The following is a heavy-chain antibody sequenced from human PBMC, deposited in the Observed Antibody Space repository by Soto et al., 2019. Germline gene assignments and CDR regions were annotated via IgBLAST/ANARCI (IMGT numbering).Heavy chain of an antibody. V-gene: IGHV3-23*01. J-gene: IGHJ4*02. CDR2: IGGSGGST. D-gene: IGHD6-13*01. CDR1: GFTFSSYA. Sequence: GGSLRLSCAASGFTFSSYAMSWVRQAPGKGLELVSGIGGSGGSTYYADSVKGRFTISRDNSKNTLYLLMNSLRVEDTAVYYCAKDLSSSWYRFDYWGQGTLVTVSS. CDR3: AKDLSSSWYRFDY.